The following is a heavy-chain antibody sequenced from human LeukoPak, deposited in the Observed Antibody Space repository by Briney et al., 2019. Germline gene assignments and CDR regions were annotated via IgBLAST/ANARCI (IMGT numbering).Heavy chain of an antibody. CDR2: IYHSGST. D-gene: IGHD3-10*01. J-gene: IGHJ5*02. CDR1: GGSISSGGYS. V-gene: IGHV4-30-2*01. Sequence: SETLSLTCAVSGGSISSGGYSWSWIRQPPGKGLEWIGYIYHSGSTYYNPSLKSRVTISVDRSKNQFSLKLSSVTAADTAVYYCARAIWFGELINGNWFDPWGQGTLVTVSS. CDR3: ARAIWFGELINGNWFDP.